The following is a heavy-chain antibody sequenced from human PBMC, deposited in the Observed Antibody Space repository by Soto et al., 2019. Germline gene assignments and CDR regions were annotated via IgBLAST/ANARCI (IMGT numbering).Heavy chain of an antibody. CDR3: ARVGNQLLLGYFFDY. CDR2: ISSSGSTI. J-gene: IGHJ4*02. D-gene: IGHD2-2*01. Sequence: GGSLRIACAASGFTFSDYYMSWIRQAPGKGLEWVSYISSSGSTIYYADSVKGRFTISRDNAKNSLYLQMNSLRAEDTAVYYCARVGNQLLLGYFFDYLGQGTLVTGSS. CDR1: GFTFSDYY. V-gene: IGHV3-11*01.